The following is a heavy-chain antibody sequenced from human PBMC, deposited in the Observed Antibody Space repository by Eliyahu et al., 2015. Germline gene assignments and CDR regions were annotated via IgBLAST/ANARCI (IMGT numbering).Heavy chain of an antibody. D-gene: IGHD1-1*01. Sequence: QVQLVESGGGVVQPGRSLKLXCAAPGXXFSNFGXXWVRQAPGQGLEWVATIAXDGSTEYYADSVKGRFTISRDNSKNSVYLQLNSLRPEDTAVYSCVKPASTSNWNSGDFWGQGTLVTVSS. CDR2: IAXDGSTE. J-gene: IGHJ4*02. CDR1: GXXFSNFG. CDR3: VKPASTSNWNSGDF. V-gene: IGHV3-30*03.